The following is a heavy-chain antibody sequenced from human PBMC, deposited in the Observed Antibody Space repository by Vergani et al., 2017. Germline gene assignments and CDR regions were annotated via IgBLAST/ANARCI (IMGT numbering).Heavy chain of an antibody. V-gene: IGHV4-4*07. J-gene: IGHJ1*01. D-gene: IGHD1-26*01. CDR2: IYTSGST. Sequence: QVQLQESGPGLVKPSETLSLTCTVSGGSISSYYWSWIRQPAGKGLAWFGRIYTSGSTNYNPSLKSRVTISVGTSKNQFSLKLSSVTAADTAVYCCAGGAHSGSVWGQGTLVTVSS. CDR1: GGSISSYY. CDR3: AGGAHSGSV.